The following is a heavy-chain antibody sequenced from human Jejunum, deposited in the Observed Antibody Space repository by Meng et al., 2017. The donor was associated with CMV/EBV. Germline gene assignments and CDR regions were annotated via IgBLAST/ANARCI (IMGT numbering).Heavy chain of an antibody. J-gene: IGHJ5*02. CDR2: ITGSAAST. V-gene: IGHV3-23*01. Sequence: SRHAMSWVRQAPGKGLECVATITGSAASTYYADSVKSRFTISRDNSKNTLYLKMDSLSAEDTAIYYCAKDRICFGSSCYTGGKLDTWGQGTLVTVSS. CDR1: SRHA. CDR3: AKDRICFGSSCYTGGKLDT. D-gene: IGHD2-2*02.